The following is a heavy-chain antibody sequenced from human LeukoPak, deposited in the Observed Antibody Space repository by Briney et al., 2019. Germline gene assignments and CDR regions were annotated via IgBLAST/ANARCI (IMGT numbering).Heavy chain of an antibody. V-gene: IGHV4-59*01. J-gene: IGHJ2*01. CDR1: GGSISSYY. Sequence: SESLSLTCTVSGGSISSYYWSWIRQPPGKGLEWIGYIYYSGNTNYNPSLKSRVSISIDTSKNQFSLQLSSVTASDTAVYYCARDRDSSGLRDFDLWGRGTLVTVSA. CDR3: ARDRDSSGLRDFDL. D-gene: IGHD3-22*01. CDR2: IYYSGNT.